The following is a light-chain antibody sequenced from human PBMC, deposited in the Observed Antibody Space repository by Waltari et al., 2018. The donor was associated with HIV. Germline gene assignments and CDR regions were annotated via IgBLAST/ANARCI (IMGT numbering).Light chain of an antibody. J-gene: IGLJ1*01. CDR1: SSEFGGYKY. CDR2: DVS. CDR3: CSYAGSYSYV. Sequence: QSALTQPRSVSGSPGQSVTLSCTGRSSEFGGYKYFSWYEQHPGKAPKLMIYDVSKRPSGVPDRFSGSKSGNTASLTISGLQAEDEADYYCCSYAGSYSYVFGTGTKVTVL. V-gene: IGLV2-11*01.